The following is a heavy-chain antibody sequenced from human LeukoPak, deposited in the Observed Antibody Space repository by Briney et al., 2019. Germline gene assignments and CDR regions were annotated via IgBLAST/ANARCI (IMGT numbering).Heavy chain of an antibody. V-gene: IGHV1-2*06. J-gene: IGHJ4*02. Sequence: ASVKVSCKASGYTFTGYYMHWVRQAPGQGLEWMGRINPNSGGTNYAQKFQGRVTMTRDTSISTAYMELSRLRPDDTAVYYCARVKGYSSSWAFRYWGQGTLVTVSS. CDR1: GYTFTGYY. CDR3: ARVKGYSSSWAFRY. CDR2: INPNSGGT. D-gene: IGHD6-13*01.